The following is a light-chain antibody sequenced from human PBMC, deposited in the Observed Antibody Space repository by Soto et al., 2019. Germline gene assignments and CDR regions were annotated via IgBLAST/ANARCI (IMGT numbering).Light chain of an antibody. J-gene: IGKJ2*01. CDR3: QQYIDWPPYT. CDR2: AAS. CDR1: QTVSRS. Sequence: IVMTQSPAALSLSPGERATLSCRASQTVSRSLAWYQQKPGQAPRLLIYAASTRATGIPDRFSGSGSGTDFTLTISGLQSEDFAVYYCQQYIDWPPYTFGQGTKLEIK. V-gene: IGKV3D-15*01.